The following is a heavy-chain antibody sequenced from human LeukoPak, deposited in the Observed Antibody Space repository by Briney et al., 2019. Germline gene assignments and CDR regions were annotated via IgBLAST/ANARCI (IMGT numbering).Heavy chain of an antibody. V-gene: IGHV1-69*04. D-gene: IGHD3-22*01. J-gene: IGHJ5*02. CDR1: GGTFSSYA. Sequence: ASVKVSCKASGGTFSSYAISWVRQALGQGLEWMGRIIPILGIANYAQKFQGRVTITADKSTSTAYMELSSLRSEDTAVYYCARDEDYYDSSGSLNWFDPWGQGTLVTVSS. CDR3: ARDEDYYDSSGSLNWFDP. CDR2: IIPILGIA.